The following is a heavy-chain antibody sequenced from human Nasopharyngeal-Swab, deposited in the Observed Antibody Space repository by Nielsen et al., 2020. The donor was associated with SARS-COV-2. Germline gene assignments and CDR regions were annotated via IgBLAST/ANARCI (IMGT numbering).Heavy chain of an antibody. Sequence: GGSLRLSCAASGFTVSSNYMSWVRQAPGKGLEWVAVISYDGSNKYYADSVKGRFTISRDNSKNTLYLQMNSLRAEDTAVYYCAFADLDYWGQGTLVTVSS. CDR3: AFADLDY. J-gene: IGHJ4*02. V-gene: IGHV3-30*03. CDR2: ISYDGSNK. D-gene: IGHD3-3*01. CDR1: GFTVSSNY.